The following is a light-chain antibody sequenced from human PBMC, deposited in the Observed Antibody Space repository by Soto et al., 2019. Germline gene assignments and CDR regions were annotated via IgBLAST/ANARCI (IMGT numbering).Light chain of an antibody. CDR1: ASDVGSYKL. CDR3: CSYADGRYV. Sequence: QSALTQPASVSGSPGQSITIPCTGTASDVGSYKLVSWYQHNPGKAPKLMIYDDTLRPSGFSNRFSGSRSGNTASLTISRLQAEGEADYYCCSYADGRYVFGTGPKVTVL. J-gene: IGLJ1*01. V-gene: IGLV2-23*01. CDR2: DDT.